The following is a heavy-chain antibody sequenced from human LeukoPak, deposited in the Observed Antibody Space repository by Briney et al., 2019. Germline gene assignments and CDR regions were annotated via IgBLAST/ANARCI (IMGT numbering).Heavy chain of an antibody. J-gene: IGHJ4*02. D-gene: IGHD6-13*01. CDR2: ISTTSSYI. Sequence: SGGSLRLSCAASGFTFSTYIMNWVRQAPGKGLEWVSSISTTSSYIYYADSVKGRFTISRDNAKNSLYLQMNSLRAEDTAVYYCAAGIAATAPFDYWGQGTLVTVSS. CDR3: AAGIAATAPFDY. CDR1: GFTFSTYI. V-gene: IGHV3-21*01.